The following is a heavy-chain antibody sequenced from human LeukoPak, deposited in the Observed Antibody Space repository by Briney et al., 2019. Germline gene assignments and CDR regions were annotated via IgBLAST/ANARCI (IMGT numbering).Heavy chain of an antibody. CDR3: ARAPVVAANMGLGYYYGMDV. CDR2: IYHSGST. CDR1: GGSISSYS. V-gene: IGHV4-30-2*01. Sequence: ASETLSLTCTGSGGSISSYSWSWIRQPPGKGLEWIGYIYHSGSTYYNPSLKSRVTISVDRSKNQFSLKLSSVTAADTAVYYCARAPVVAANMGLGYYYGMDVWGQGTTVTVSS. D-gene: IGHD2-15*01. J-gene: IGHJ6*02.